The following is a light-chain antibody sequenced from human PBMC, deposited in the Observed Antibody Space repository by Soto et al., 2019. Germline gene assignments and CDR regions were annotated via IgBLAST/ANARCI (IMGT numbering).Light chain of an antibody. CDR3: HQYGSSPPYT. V-gene: IGKV3-20*01. CDR1: QTVSNNY. Sequence: EVVLTQSPGTLSLSPGERATLSCRASQTVSNNYLAWYQQKPGQAPRLLIFGSSDRATGIPDRFSGSGSGTDFTLTISRLEPEDFAVYYCHQYGSSPPYTFGPGNKLALK. J-gene: IGKJ2*01. CDR2: GSS.